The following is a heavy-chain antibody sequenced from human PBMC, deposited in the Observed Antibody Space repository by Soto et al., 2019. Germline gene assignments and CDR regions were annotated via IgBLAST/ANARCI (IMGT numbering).Heavy chain of an antibody. Sequence: HVELVQSGADVKKPAASVTISCKASGYTFTDYALHWVRQAPGQRLEWMGWMNAGVGNTLYSQKFQGRITITRDTSASTAYMELNSLKSEDTAIYYCARDTGYTFGSLNYWGPGTLVTVSS. CDR2: MNAGVGNT. J-gene: IGHJ4*02. CDR3: ARDTGYTFGSLNY. V-gene: IGHV1-3*01. CDR1: GYTFTDYA. D-gene: IGHD5-18*01.